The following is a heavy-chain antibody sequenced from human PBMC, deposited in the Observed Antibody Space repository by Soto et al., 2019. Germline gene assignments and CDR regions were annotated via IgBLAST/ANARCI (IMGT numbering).Heavy chain of an antibody. V-gene: IGHV5-51*01. CDR2: IYPGDSDI. D-gene: IGHD1-1*01. Sequence: GESLKISCKTSGYKFTDYWIGWVRQVPGKGLEWMGIIYPGDSDIRYNPSFRGLVTISADKSCSTAYLQWGSLEASDTAIYYCARRGIGGNDAFDIWGQGTMVTVSS. J-gene: IGHJ3*02. CDR3: ARRGIGGNDAFDI. CDR1: GYKFTDYW.